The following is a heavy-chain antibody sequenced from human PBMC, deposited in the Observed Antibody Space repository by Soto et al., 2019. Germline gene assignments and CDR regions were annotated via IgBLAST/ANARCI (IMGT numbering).Heavy chain of an antibody. J-gene: IGHJ3*02. CDR2: IQSGGTT. Sequence: GGSLRLSCAASGFTVSSKYMTWVRQAPGKGLEWVSLIQSGGTTYYADSVKGRFTISRDTSENTLHLQMNSLRAEDTAVYYCARDQGDAFDIWGQGTMVTVSS. CDR1: GFTVSSKY. CDR3: ARDQGDAFDI. V-gene: IGHV3-66*01.